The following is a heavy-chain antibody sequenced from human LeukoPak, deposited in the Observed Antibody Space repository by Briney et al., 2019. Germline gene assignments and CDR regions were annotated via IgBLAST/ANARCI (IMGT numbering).Heavy chain of an antibody. J-gene: IGHJ6*02. Sequence: SVKVSCKASGFTFTSSAVQWVRQARGRSLELIGWIVVGSGNTNYAQKFQERVTITRDMSTSTAYMELSSLRSEDTAVYYCAAPDFWSGYYPQGYYYYGMDVWGQGTTVTVSS. D-gene: IGHD3-3*01. CDR3: AAPDFWSGYYPQGYYYYGMDV. CDR1: GFTFTSSA. V-gene: IGHV1-58*01. CDR2: IVVGSGNT.